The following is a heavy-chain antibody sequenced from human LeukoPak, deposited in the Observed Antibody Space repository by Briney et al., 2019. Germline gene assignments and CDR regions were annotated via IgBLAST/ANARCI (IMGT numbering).Heavy chain of an antibody. CDR3: AREDTDIVVVPAANHFGY. J-gene: IGHJ4*02. CDR2: ISGSGGST. D-gene: IGHD2-2*01. CDR1: GFTFSSYA. Sequence: PGASLRLSCAASGFTFSSYAMSWVRQAPGKGLEWVSAISGSGGSTYYADSVKGRFTISRDNAKNSLYLQMNSLRAEDTAVYYCAREDTDIVVVPAANHFGYWGQGTPVTVSS. V-gene: IGHV3-23*01.